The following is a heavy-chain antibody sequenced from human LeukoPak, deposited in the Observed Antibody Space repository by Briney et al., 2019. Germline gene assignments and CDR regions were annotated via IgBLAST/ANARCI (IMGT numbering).Heavy chain of an antibody. CDR3: ASENVGATWCY. V-gene: IGHV1-18*01. Sequence: GASVTVSCKASGYTFTSYGISWVRQAPGQGLEWMGWISAYNGNTNYAQKLQGRVTMTTDTSTSTAYMELRSLRPDDTAVYYCASENVGATWCYWGQGTLVTVSS. CDR1: GYTFTSYG. D-gene: IGHD1-26*01. J-gene: IGHJ4*02. CDR2: ISAYNGNT.